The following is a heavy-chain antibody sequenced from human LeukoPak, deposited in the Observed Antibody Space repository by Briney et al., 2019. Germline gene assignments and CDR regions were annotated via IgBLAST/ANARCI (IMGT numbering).Heavy chain of an antibody. CDR1: GFTFNSYA. CDR2: ISYDGSDK. V-gene: IGHV3-30*18. D-gene: IGHD3-22*01. CDR3: AKDRHYESNVLGY. J-gene: IGHJ4*02. Sequence: GGSLRLSCAASGFTFNSYAMHWVRQAPGKVLEWVAMISYDGSDKYYTESVKGRCTISRDNSKNTVYLQMNILRAEDTAVYYCAKDRHYESNVLGYWGQGTLVTVSS.